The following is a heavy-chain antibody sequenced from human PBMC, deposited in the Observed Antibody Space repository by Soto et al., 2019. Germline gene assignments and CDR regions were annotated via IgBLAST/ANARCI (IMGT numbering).Heavy chain of an antibody. CDR1: GGSISSYY. CDR3: ARRYGDYFDF. D-gene: IGHD4-17*01. J-gene: IGHJ4*02. CDR2: IYYSGGT. V-gene: IGHV4-59*08. Sequence: QVQLQESGPGLVKPSETLSLTCTVSGGSISSYYWSWIRQPPGKGLEWLGYIYYSGGTNYNPSLKSRVTISVATSNNQFSLKLSSVTAADTAVYYCARRYGDYFDFWGQGTLVTVSS.